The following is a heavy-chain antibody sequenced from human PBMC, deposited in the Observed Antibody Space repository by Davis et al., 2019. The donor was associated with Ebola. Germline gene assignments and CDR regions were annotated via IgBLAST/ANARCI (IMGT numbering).Heavy chain of an antibody. V-gene: IGHV3-11*01. CDR1: GFTFSDYY. D-gene: IGHD6-19*01. CDR3: ARGLRGSGWYLEEWYYYYGMDV. CDR2: ISSSGSTI. J-gene: IGHJ6*02. Sequence: GESLKISCAASGFTFSDYYMSWIRQAPGKGLEWVSYISSSGSTIYYADSVKGRFTISRDNAKNSLYLQMNSLRAEDTAVYYCARGLRGSGWYLEEWYYYYGMDVWGQGTTVTVSS.